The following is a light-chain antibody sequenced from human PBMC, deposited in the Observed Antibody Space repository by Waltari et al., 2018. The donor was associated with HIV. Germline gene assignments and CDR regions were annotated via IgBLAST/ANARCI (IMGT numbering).Light chain of an antibody. CDR2: EVN. CDR1: NSDIGSFNL. J-gene: IGLJ3*02. CDR3: CAYAHTKTWV. Sequence: QSALTQPASVSGSPGQSITFSCTGTNSDIGSFNLVSWYQQHPGRVPKVILYEVNERPSGISSRFSGSKSGNTASLTISGLQPEDEADYYGCAYAHTKTWVFGGGTKLTVL. V-gene: IGLV2-23*02.